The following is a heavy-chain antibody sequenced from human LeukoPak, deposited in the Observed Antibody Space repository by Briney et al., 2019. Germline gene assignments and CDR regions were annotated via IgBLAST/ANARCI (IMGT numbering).Heavy chain of an antibody. Sequence: GGSLRLSCAASGFTFSNAWMSWVRQAPEKGLEWVGRMKSKTDGSTTDYAAPVKGRFTISRDDSKNPLYLQMNSLKTEDTAVYYCPTEPIVDDILTGPAWFDPSGQGTLVTVSS. J-gene: IGHJ5*02. V-gene: IGHV3-15*01. D-gene: IGHD3-9*01. CDR3: PTEPIVDDILTGPAWFDP. CDR2: MKSKTDGSTT. CDR1: GFTFSNAW.